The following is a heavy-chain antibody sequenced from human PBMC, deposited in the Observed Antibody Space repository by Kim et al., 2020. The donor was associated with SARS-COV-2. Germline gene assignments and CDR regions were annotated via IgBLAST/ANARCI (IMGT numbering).Heavy chain of an antibody. CDR2: IIPIFGTA. V-gene: IGHV1-69*13. J-gene: IGHJ6*02. CDR3: ARREYSSFAGMYYYYGMDV. CDR1: GGTFSSYA. Sequence: SVKVSCKASGGTFSSYAISWVRQAPGQGLEWMGGIIPIFGTANYAQKFQGRVTITADESTSTAYMELSSLRSEDTAVYYCARREYSSFAGMYYYYGMDVWGQGTTVTVSS. D-gene: IGHD6-6*01.